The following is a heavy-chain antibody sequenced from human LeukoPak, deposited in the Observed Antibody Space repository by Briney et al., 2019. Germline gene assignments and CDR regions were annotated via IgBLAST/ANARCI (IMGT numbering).Heavy chain of an antibody. D-gene: IGHD6-13*01. CDR2: ITGSGGNT. J-gene: IGHJ5*02. CDR1: GFTFSNYA. Sequence: GASLRLSCAASGFTFSNYAMSWVRQAPGKGLEWVSAITGSGGNTYYADSVKGRFTISRDNSKNTLYLQMNSLRAEDTAVYYCARDRSSLYSSSWYVNWFDPWGQGTLVSVSS. CDR3: ARDRSSLYSSSWYVNWFDP. V-gene: IGHV3-23*01.